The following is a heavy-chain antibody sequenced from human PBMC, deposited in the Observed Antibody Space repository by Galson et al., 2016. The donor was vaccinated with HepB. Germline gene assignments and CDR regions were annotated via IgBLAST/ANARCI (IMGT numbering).Heavy chain of an antibody. D-gene: IGHD3-22*01. Sequence: VKVSCKASGYTFTTSGISWVRQAPGQGLEWMGWISGYNGDTNYAQQFQGRVTMTTATSTPTAYMDLRGLRSDDTAVYYCARDPGNFYEDNSEGASQHWGQGTLVTVSS. V-gene: IGHV1-18*01. CDR1: GYTFTTSG. CDR3: ARDPGNFYEDNSEGASQH. J-gene: IGHJ1*01. CDR2: ISGYNGDT.